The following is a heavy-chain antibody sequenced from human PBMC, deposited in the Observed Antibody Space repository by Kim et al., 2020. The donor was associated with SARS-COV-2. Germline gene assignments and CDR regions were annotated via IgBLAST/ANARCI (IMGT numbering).Heavy chain of an antibody. D-gene: IGHD3-22*01. Sequence: SVKVSCKASGGTFSSYAISWVRQAPGQGLEWMGGIIPIFGTANYAQKFQGRVTITADESTSTAYMELSSLRSEVTAVYYCARGGGGNYYDSSGYYWGQGTLVTVSS. CDR2: IIPIFGTA. CDR1: GGTFSSYA. V-gene: IGHV1-69*13. J-gene: IGHJ4*02. CDR3: ARGGGGNYYDSSGYY.